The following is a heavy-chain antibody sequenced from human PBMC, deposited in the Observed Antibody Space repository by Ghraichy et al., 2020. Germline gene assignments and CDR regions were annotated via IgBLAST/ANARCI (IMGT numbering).Heavy chain of an antibody. CDR2: ISSSSSTI. D-gene: IGHD3-3*01. CDR1: GFTFSSYS. V-gene: IGHV3-48*02. J-gene: IGHJ3*02. Sequence: GGSLRLSCAASGFTFSSYSMNWVRQAPGKGLEWVSYISSSSSTIYYADSVKGRFTISRDNAKNSLYLQMNSLRDEDTAVYYCARARPVIPTITIFGMGAFDIWGQGTMVTVSS. CDR3: ARARPVIPTITIFGMGAFDI.